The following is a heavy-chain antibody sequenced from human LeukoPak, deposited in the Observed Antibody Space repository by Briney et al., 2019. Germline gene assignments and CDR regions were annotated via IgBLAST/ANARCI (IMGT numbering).Heavy chain of an antibody. CDR2: IKQDGSEK. J-gene: IGHJ1*01. CDR1: GFTFSSYW. CDR3: ARHRYYFQY. Sequence: GDPLTLSCAAPGFTFSSYWMSWLRAAPGKGLEWVANIKQDGSEKYYVDSVKGRFTISRDNAKNSLYLQMNSLRAEDTAVYYCARHRYYFQYWGQGTLVTVSS. D-gene: IGHD1-14*01. V-gene: IGHV3-7*04.